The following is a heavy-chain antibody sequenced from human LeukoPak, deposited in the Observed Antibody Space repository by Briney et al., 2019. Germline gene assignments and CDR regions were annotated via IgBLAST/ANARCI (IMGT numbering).Heavy chain of an antibody. CDR3: ARGATGICFDY. CDR1: GFTFSSYA. CDR2: ISYDGSNK. Sequence: GRSLRLSCAASGFTFSSYAMHWVRQAPGKGLEWVAVISYDGSNKYYADSVKGRFTISRDNSKNTLYLQMNSLRAEDTAVCYCARGATGICFDYWGQGTLVTVSS. J-gene: IGHJ4*02. V-gene: IGHV3-30-3*01. D-gene: IGHD1-1*01.